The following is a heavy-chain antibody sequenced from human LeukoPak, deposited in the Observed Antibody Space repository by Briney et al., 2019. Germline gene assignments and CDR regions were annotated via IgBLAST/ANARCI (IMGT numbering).Heavy chain of an antibody. CDR3: ARDGDYYGSGSYYNPPHFDY. CDR2: ISYDGSNK. D-gene: IGHD3-10*01. CDR1: GFTFSSYA. V-gene: IGHV3-30*04. Sequence: PGGSLRRACAASGFTFSSYAMHWVRQAPSKGLEWVAVISYDGSNKYYADSVKGRFTISRDNSKNTLYLQMNSLRAEDTAVYYCARDGDYYGSGSYYNPPHFDYWGQGTLVTVSS. J-gene: IGHJ4*02.